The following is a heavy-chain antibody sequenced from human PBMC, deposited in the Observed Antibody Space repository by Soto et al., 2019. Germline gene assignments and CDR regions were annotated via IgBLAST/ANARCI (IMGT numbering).Heavy chain of an antibody. D-gene: IGHD3-9*01. CDR1: GYTFTSYG. J-gene: IGHJ5*02. Sequence: QVQLVQSGAEVKKPGASVKVSCKASGYTFTSYGISWVRQAPGQGLEWMGWISAYNGNTNYAQKLQGRVTMTTDTSTSTADMELRSLRSDDTAVYYCARVGPELRYFDWLLVGPNWFDPWGQGTLVTVSS. V-gene: IGHV1-18*01. CDR3: ARVGPELRYFDWLLVGPNWFDP. CDR2: ISAYNGNT.